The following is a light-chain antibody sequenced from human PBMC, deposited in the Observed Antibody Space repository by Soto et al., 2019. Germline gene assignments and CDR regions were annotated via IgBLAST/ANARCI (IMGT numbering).Light chain of an antibody. Sequence: DIQMTQSPSTLSASVGDRVTITCRASQSISSWLAWYQQKPGTAPKLLIYEASTLESGVPSRFSGIRSGTEFTLTVSSLQPDDFATYYCQQCNSFPNTFGQGTKLEIK. J-gene: IGKJ2*01. CDR2: EAS. CDR1: QSISSW. V-gene: IGKV1-5*03. CDR3: QQCNSFPNT.